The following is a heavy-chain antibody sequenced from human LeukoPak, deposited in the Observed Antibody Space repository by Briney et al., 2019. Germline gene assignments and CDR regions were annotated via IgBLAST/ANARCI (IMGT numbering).Heavy chain of an antibody. CDR1: GFTFSSYA. CDR3: AKFNDILTGYFDY. V-gene: IGHV3-23*01. J-gene: IGHJ4*02. CDR2: ISGGSGSAYYA. Sequence: TGGSLRLSCAASGFTFSSYAMSWVRQSPGKGLEWVSAISGGSGSAYYAYYTDSVRGRFTISRDNSKNTLYLQVNSLRVEDTAVYFCAKFNDILTGYFDYWGQGTLVTVSS. D-gene: IGHD3-9*01.